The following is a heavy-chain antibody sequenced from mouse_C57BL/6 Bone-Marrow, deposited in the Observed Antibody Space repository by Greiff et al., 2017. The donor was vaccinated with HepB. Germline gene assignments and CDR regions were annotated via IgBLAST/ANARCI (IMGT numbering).Heavy chain of an antibody. CDR1: GFTFSDFY. V-gene: IGHV7-1*01. J-gene: IGHJ1*03. D-gene: IGHD2-4*01. Sequence: DVKLVESGGGLVQSGRSLRLSCATSGFTFSDFYMEWVRQAPGKGLEWIAASRNKANDYTTEYSASVKGRFIVSRDTSQSILYLQMNALRAEDTAIYYCARDASYDYGSYWYFDVWGTGTTVTVSS. CDR2: SRNKANDYTT. CDR3: ARDASYDYGSYWYFDV.